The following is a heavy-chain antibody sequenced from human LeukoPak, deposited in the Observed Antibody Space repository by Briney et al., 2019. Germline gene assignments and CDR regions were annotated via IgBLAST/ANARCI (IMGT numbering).Heavy chain of an antibody. CDR1: GFTFSGSA. D-gene: IGHD1-7*01. CDR2: IRKKVNTYAT. CDR3: TRGGNYERGPWFDP. J-gene: IGHJ5*02. V-gene: IGHV3-73*01. Sequence: PGGSLRLSCAASGFTFSGSATHWVRQAPGKGLEWVGRIRKKVNTYATVYAASVKGRFTFSRDDSKNTAYLQMNSLKIEDTAVYYCTRGGNYERGPWFDPWGQGTLVTVSS.